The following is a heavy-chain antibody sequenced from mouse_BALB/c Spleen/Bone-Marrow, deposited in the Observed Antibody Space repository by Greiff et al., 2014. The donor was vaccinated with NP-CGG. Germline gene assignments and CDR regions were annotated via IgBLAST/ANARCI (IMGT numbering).Heavy chain of an antibody. CDR2: INPDSSTL. CDR3: ARPKGSPYAMDY. J-gene: IGHJ4*01. V-gene: IGHV4-1*02. Sequence: DVKLQESGGGLVQPGGSLKLSCAASGFAFSSYWMSWVRQAPGQGLEWIGEINPDSSTLNYTPSLKDKFIISRDNANSTLYLQMSKGRSEDTALDDCARPKGSPYAMDYWGQGTSVTVSS. CDR1: GFAFSSYW.